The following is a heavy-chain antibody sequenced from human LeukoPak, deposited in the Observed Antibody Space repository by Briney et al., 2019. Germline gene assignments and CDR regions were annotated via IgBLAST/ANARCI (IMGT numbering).Heavy chain of an antibody. CDR2: FSAHGNT. V-gene: IGHV3-23*01. Sequence: PGGSLRLSCVASGLPFSTSAMNWVRQAPGKGLKWVSGFSAHGNTYYADSVKGRFTISRDISKNTLYLQLNSLGAEDTAVYYCAKNAGYSPFDYWGQETLLTVSS. J-gene: IGHJ4*02. CDR1: GLPFSTSA. D-gene: IGHD4-23*01. CDR3: AKNAGYSPFDY.